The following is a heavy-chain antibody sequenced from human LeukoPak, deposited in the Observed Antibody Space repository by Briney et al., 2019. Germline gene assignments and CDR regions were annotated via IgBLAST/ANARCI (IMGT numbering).Heavy chain of an antibody. J-gene: IGHJ4*02. CDR2: IYPGDSDT. Sequence: GEALKISFKGSGYSFNSYWIGWVRQMPGKGLGGGGIIYPGDSDTRYSPSFQGQVTISADNSISTAYLQWGSLKAWNTARYYCARRDRDVVYFDYWGQGTLVTVSS. CDR3: ARRDRDVVYFDY. CDR1: GYSFNSYW. V-gene: IGHV5-51*01. D-gene: IGHD3-10*02.